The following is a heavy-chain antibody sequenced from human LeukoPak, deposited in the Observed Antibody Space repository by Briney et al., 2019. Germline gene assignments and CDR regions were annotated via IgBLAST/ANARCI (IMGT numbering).Heavy chain of an antibody. CDR1: GYTLTSYG. J-gene: IGHJ5*02. D-gene: IGHD3-16*02. V-gene: IGHV1-18*01. Sequence: ASVKVSCKPSGYTLTSYGISWVRQAPGHGLEWMGWISAYNGNTKYAQKLQGRVTKTTYTSTSTAYMELRSLRSDDTAVYYCARDRFFSGYRYTPPFDPWGEGTLVTVSS. CDR2: ISAYNGNT. CDR3: ARDRFFSGYRYTPPFDP.